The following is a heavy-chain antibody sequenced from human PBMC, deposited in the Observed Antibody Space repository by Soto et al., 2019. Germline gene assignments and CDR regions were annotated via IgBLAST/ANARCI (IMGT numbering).Heavy chain of an antibody. Sequence: GASVKVCCKASGGTFSSYTMSWVRQAHGQGLEWMGRIIPILGIANYAQKFQGRVTITADKSTSTAYMELSSLRSEDTAVYYCARLIVGATTNAFDIWGQGTMVTVSS. D-gene: IGHD1-26*01. J-gene: IGHJ3*02. CDR3: ARLIVGATTNAFDI. CDR1: GGTFSSYT. V-gene: IGHV1-69*02. CDR2: IIPILGIA.